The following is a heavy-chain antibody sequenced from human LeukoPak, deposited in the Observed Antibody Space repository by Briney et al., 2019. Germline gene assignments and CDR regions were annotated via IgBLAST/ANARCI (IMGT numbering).Heavy chain of an antibody. V-gene: IGHV3-66*01. CDR2: IYSGGNT. D-gene: IGHD6-13*01. J-gene: IGHJ4*02. CDR1: GFTVSSNY. CDR3: ARDGSWYDY. Sequence: PGGSLRLSCVVSGFTVSSNYMSWVRQAPGKGLEWVSVIYSGGNTYYADSVKGRFTISRDNAKNSLYLQMNSLRAEDTAVYYCARDGSWYDYWGQGTLVTVSS.